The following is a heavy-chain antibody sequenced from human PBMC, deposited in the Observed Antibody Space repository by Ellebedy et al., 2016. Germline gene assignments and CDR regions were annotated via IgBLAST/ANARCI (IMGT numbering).Heavy chain of an antibody. D-gene: IGHD6-6*01. CDR2: ISSSSSYI. CDR1: GFTFSSYS. J-gene: IGHJ3*02. V-gene: IGHV3-21*01. Sequence: GGSLRLSCAASGFTFSSYSMNWVRQAPGKGLEWVSSISSSSSYIYYADSVKGRFTISRDNAKNSLYLQMNSLRAEDTAVYYCARDLQFDPNYSSSSSGAFDIWGQGTMVTVSS. CDR3: ARDLQFDPNYSSSSSGAFDI.